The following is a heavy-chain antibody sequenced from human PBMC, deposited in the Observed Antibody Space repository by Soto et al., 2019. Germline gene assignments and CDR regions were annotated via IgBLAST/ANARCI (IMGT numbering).Heavy chain of an antibody. D-gene: IGHD5-12*01. J-gene: IGHJ2*01. V-gene: IGHV1-69*01. Sequence: QVQLVQSGAEVKKPGSSVKVSCRASGVSFTDHGISWLRQAPGQGLEWIGGFTPKFGTANYAPKFQGRVSITADESKTTAPVTLSSLRPQDTAVYFCARGVVSGFEHWYFDLWGRGTLITVSS. CDR1: GVSFTDHG. CDR2: FTPKFGTA. CDR3: ARGVVSGFEHWYFDL.